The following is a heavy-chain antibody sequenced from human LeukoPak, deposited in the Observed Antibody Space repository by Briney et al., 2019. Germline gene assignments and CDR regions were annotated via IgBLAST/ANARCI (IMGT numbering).Heavy chain of an antibody. Sequence: GGSLRLCCAASGFTFSSYGMHWLRQAPGKGLEWVAFRRYDGSNKYYADSVKGRFTISRDNSKNTLYLQMNSLRAEDTAVYYCASYDFWSGYYNEVPFDYWGQGTLVTVSS. CDR1: GFTFSSYG. V-gene: IGHV3-30*02. J-gene: IGHJ4*02. CDR3: ASYDFWSGYYNEVPFDY. CDR2: RRYDGSNK. D-gene: IGHD3-3*01.